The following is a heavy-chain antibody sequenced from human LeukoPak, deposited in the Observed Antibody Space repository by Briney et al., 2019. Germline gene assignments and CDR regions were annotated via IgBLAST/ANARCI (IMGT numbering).Heavy chain of an antibody. D-gene: IGHD1-1*01. CDR1: GGSISSGGYY. Sequence: SQTLSLTCTVSGGSISSGGYYWSWIRQHPGKGLEWIGYIYYSGSTYYNPSLKSRVTISVDTSKNQFSLKLSSVTAADTAVYYCARDRIWNDAGHDPFDIWGQGTMVTVSS. CDR3: ARDRIWNDAGHDPFDI. J-gene: IGHJ3*02. CDR2: IYYSGST. V-gene: IGHV4-31*03.